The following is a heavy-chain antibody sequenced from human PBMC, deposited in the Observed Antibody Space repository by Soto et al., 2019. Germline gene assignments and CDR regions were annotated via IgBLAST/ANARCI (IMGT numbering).Heavy chain of an antibody. J-gene: IGHJ4*02. CDR2: IDPSDSQT. CDR3: ARQIYDSDTGPNFQYYFDS. Sequence: PGEYLKISCKGSGYSFAGYWITWVRQKPGKGLEWMGRIDPSDSQTYYSPSFRGHVTISATKSITTVFLQWSCLRASDTAMYYCARQIYDSDTGPNFQYYFDSWGQGAPVTVSS. CDR1: GYSFAGYW. V-gene: IGHV5-10-1*01. D-gene: IGHD3-22*01.